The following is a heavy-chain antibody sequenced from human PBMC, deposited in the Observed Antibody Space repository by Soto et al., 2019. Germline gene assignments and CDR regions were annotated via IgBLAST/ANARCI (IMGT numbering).Heavy chain of an antibody. CDR1: GFSLSTSGVG. CDR3: AHKGPEDWPLDY. J-gene: IGHJ4*02. Sequence: QITLKESGPTLVRPTQTLTLTCAFSGFSLSTSGVGVGWIRQPPGKALEWLAVIYWDDSKHYSPSLRSRLTNTKDTPKHQVVPPMTNMDPMDTGTYYCAHKGPEDWPLDYWGQGTLVTVSS. CDR2: IYWDDSK. V-gene: IGHV2-5*02. D-gene: IGHD3-9*01.